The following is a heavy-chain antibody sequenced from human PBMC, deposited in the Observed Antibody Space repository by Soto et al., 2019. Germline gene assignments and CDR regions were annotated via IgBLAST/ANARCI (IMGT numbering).Heavy chain of an antibody. CDR2: IYPGDSDT. CDR3: ARLGITRVRAHYYYGMDV. Sequence: FQRIPCKVSGDRCASYWSGWMSQIHGKGLEWMGIIYPGDSDTRYSPSFQGQVTISADKSISTAYLQWSSLKASDTAMYYCARLGITRVRAHYYYGMDVCGQGTTVTVS. D-gene: IGHD3-10*01. V-gene: IGHV5-51*01. CDR1: GDRCASYW. J-gene: IGHJ6*02.